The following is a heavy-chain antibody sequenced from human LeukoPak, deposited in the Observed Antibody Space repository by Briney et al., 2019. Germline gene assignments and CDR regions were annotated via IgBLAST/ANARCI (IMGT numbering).Heavy chain of an antibody. CDR2: INAGNGNT. CDR1: GYTFTSYA. CDR3: ARARRAAAGTYYYYYMDV. V-gene: IGHV1-3*03. D-gene: IGHD6-13*01. Sequence: GASVKVSCKASGYTFTSYAMHWVRQAPGQRLEWMGWINAGNGNTKYSQEFQGRVTITRDTSASTAYMELSSLRSEDMAVYYCARARRAAAGTYYYYYMDVWGKGTTVTVSS. J-gene: IGHJ6*03.